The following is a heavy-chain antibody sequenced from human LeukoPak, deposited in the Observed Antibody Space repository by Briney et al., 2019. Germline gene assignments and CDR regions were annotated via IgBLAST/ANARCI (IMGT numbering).Heavy chain of an antibody. V-gene: IGHV3-30*03. CDR3: ARGTDTKPFWSGYWVDV. CDR2: IPYDESNK. Sequence: HPGGSLRLSCAASGFTFSSSAMPWARQAPGKGLEWVAVIPYDESNKYYADSVEGRFTISRDNSKNTLYLQMNSLRAEDTAVYYCARGTDTKPFWSGYWVDVWGQGTTVTVSS. J-gene: IGHJ6*02. CDR1: GFTFSSSA. D-gene: IGHD3-3*01.